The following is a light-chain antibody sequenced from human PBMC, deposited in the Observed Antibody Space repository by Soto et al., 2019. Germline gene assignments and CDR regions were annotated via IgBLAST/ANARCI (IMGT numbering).Light chain of an antibody. Sequence: EIVLTQSPATLSLSPGERATLSCRASQSVSSYLAWYQQKPGQAPRLLIFDASNRATGIPARFSGSGSATDFTLTISSPEPEDFAVYYCQQRSNWPPTFGQGTTVEIK. V-gene: IGKV3-11*01. CDR1: QSVSSY. CDR2: DAS. CDR3: QQRSNWPPT. J-gene: IGKJ1*01.